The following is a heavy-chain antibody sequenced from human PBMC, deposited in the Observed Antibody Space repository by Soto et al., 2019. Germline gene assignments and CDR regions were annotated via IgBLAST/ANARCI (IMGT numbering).Heavy chain of an antibody. CDR3: AKLGHPMGSSSWRNWFDP. Sequence: PGGSLRLSCAASGFTVSSYAMSWVRQAPGKGLEWVSAISGSGGSTYYADSVKGRFTISRDNSKNTLYLQMNSLRAEDTAVYYCAKLGHPMGSSSWRNWFDPWGQGTLVTVSS. D-gene: IGHD6-13*01. J-gene: IGHJ5*02. V-gene: IGHV3-23*01. CDR2: ISGSGGST. CDR1: GFTVSSYA.